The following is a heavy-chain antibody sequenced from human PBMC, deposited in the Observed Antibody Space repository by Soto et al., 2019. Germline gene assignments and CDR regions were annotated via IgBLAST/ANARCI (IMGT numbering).Heavy chain of an antibody. CDR3: ARISYGSGSYYGPAFDI. V-gene: IGHV3-23*01. CDR2: ISGSGGST. J-gene: IGHJ3*02. CDR1: GFTFSSYA. D-gene: IGHD3-10*01. Sequence: PGGSLRLSCAASGFTFSSYAMSWVRQAPGKGLEWVSAISGSGGSTYYADSVKGRFTISRDNSKNTLYLQMNSLRAEDTAVYYCARISYGSGSYYGPAFDIWGQGTMVTVSS.